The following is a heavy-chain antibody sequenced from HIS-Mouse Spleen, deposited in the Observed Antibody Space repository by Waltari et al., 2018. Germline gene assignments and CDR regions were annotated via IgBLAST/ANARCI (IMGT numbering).Heavy chain of an antibody. Sequence: QLQLQESGPGLVKPSETLSLTCPVSGCSISSSSYYWGWFRRPPGKGLEWIGSIYYSGSTYSNPSLKSRVTISVDTSKNQFSLKLSSVTAADTAVYYCAREIPYSSSWYDWYFDLWGRGTLVTVSS. D-gene: IGHD6-13*01. J-gene: IGHJ2*01. CDR3: AREIPYSSSWYDWYFDL. CDR2: IYYSGST. CDR1: GCSISSSSYY. V-gene: IGHV4-39*07.